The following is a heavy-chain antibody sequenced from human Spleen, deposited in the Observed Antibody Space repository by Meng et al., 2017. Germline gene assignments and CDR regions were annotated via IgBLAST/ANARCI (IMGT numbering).Heavy chain of an antibody. J-gene: IGHJ4*02. CDR1: GGSISSNY. CDR3: ARTDRYSSTWSDY. D-gene: IGHD6-13*01. Sequence: SETLSLTCTVSGGSISSNYWSWIRQPPGKGLEWIGYIHHSGSTNYNPSVKNRVTISLDTSKNQFSLKLSSVTAADTAVYYCARTDRYSSTWSDYWGQGTPVTVSS. V-gene: IGHV4-59*01. CDR2: IHHSGST.